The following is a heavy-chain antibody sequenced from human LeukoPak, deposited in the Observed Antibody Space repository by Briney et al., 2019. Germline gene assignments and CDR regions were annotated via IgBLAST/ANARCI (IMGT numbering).Heavy chain of an antibody. CDR2: IRRKAYGGKT. D-gene: IGHD2-15*01. V-gene: IGHV3-49*04. CDR3: TRGYCSGGSCFRAFDI. CDR1: GFIYRDYA. Sequence: SLRLSCTSCGFIYRDYAMSWVRPARGKGREGVGFIRRKAYGGKTEYAASVKGRFTISRDDSKSIAYLEMNSLKTEDTAEYSCTRGYCSGGSCFRAFDIWGQGTMVTVSS. J-gene: IGHJ3*02.